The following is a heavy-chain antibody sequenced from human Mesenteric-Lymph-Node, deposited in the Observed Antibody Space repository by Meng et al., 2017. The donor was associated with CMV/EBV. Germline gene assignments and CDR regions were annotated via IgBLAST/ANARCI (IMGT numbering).Heavy chain of an antibody. CDR2: IYSGGST. CDR3: AREGGDDYDSSGYYNY. V-gene: IGHV3-53*01. CDR1: GFTVSSNY. Sequence: GVLKISCAASGFTVSSNYMSWVRQAPGKGLEWVSVIYSGGSTYYGDSVKGRFTISRDNSKNTLYLQMNSLRAEDTAVYYCAREGGDDYDSSGYYNYWGQGTLVTVSS. D-gene: IGHD3-22*01. J-gene: IGHJ4*02.